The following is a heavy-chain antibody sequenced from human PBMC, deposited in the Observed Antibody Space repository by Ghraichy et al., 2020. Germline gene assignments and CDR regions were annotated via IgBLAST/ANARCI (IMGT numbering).Heavy chain of an antibody. V-gene: IGHV1-69*01. D-gene: IGHD2-2*01. CDR2: IIPIFGTA. Sequence: VKVSCKASGGTFSSYAISWVRQAPGQGLEWMGGIIPIFGTANYAQKFQGRVTITADESTSTAYMELSSLRSEDTAVYYCARGVVVVPAVKYYYYYGMDVWGQGTTVTVSS. CDR1: GGTFSSYA. CDR3: ARGVVVVPAVKYYYYYGMDV. J-gene: IGHJ6*02.